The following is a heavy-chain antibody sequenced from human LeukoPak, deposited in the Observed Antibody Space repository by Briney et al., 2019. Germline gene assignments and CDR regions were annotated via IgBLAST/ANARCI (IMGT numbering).Heavy chain of an antibody. CDR3: ASGLTGYYDWYFDY. CDR2: IYYSGST. D-gene: IGHD3-9*01. CDR1: SGSISSYY. J-gene: IGHJ4*02. Sequence: SGTLSLTCTVSSGSISSYYWSWIRQPPGKGLEWIGYIYYSGSTNYNPSLKSRVTISVDTSKNQFSLKLSSVTAADTAVYYCASGLTGYYDWYFDYWGQGTLVTVSS. V-gene: IGHV4-59*01.